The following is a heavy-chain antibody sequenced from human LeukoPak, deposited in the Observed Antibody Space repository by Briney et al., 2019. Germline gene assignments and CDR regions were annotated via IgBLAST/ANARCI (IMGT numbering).Heavy chain of an antibody. CDR3: ARVGSLSDYESSGLGADF. CDR1: GYTFTSYG. Sequence: ASVNVSCKASGYTFTSYGISWVRQAPGQGLEWMGWINPNSGRTNYAQKFQGRVTMTRDTSISTAYMELSRLRSHDTAVFYCARVGSLSDYESSGLGADFWGQGARVTVSS. V-gene: IGHV1-2*02. J-gene: IGHJ4*02. D-gene: IGHD3-22*01. CDR2: INPNSGRT.